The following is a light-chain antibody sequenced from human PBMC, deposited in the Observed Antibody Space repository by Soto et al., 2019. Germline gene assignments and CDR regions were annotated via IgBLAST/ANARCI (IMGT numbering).Light chain of an antibody. CDR2: EVS. Sequence: DIVMTQTPLSLSVTPGQPASISCKSSQSLLHSDGKTHFYWYLQKPGQPPQLLIYEVSSRSSGVSDRFSGSWSGTSFTLKISRVEAEDVGVYHCKQSVQLPWTFGQGTKVEIK. CDR1: QSLLHSDGKTH. V-gene: IGKV2D-29*01. J-gene: IGKJ1*01. CDR3: KQSVQLPWT.